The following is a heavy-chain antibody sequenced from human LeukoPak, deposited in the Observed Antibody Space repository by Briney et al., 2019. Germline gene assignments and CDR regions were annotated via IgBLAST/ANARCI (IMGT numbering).Heavy chain of an antibody. CDR2: INTDGAST. CDR3: ASLAAATI. D-gene: IGHD6-13*01. Sequence: GGSLRLSCAATGFTFSSYWMHWVRQVPGKGLVWVSRINTDGASTSYADSVKGRFTISRDNAKNTLYLQMNSLRAEDTAVYYCASLAAATIWGQGTMVTVSS. CDR1: GFTFSSYW. J-gene: IGHJ3*02. V-gene: IGHV3-74*01.